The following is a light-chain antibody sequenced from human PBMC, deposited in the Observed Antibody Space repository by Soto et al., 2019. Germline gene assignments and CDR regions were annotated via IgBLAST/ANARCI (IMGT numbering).Light chain of an antibody. Sequence: DIQMTQSPTSLSASVGDRVTITCRASQSISSYLSWYQQKPGKAPKLLINVASTLQSGVPSRFSGSGSGTDFTLAISSLQPEDFATYYCQQSSSTPQTFGGGTRVEIK. V-gene: IGKV1-39*01. CDR1: QSISSY. CDR3: QQSSSTPQT. CDR2: VAS. J-gene: IGKJ4*01.